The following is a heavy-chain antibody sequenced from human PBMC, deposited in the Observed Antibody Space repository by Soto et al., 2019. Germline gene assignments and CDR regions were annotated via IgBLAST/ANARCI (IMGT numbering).Heavy chain of an antibody. V-gene: IGHV4-59*01. CDR1: GGSISSYY. CDR3: ARRYGSVFDY. D-gene: IGHD6-19*01. J-gene: IGHJ4*02. Sequence: SETLSLTCTVSGGSISSYYWSWIRQPPGKGLEWIGYIFYSGSTNYNPSLKSRVTISVDTSKNQFSLKLSSVTAADTAVYYCARRYGSVFDYWGQGTLVTVSS. CDR2: IFYSGST.